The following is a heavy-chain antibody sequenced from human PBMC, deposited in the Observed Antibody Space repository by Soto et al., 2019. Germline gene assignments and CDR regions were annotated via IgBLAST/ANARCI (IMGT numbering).Heavy chain of an antibody. CDR1: GFTFSSYS. Sequence: GGSLRLSCAASGFTFSSYSMNWVRQAPGKGLEWVSSISSSSSYIYYADSVKGRFTISRDNAKNSLYLQMNSLRAEDTAVYYCAREHPNLASFDYWGQGTLVTVSS. CDR2: ISSSSSYI. D-gene: IGHD3-3*02. CDR3: AREHPNLASFDY. J-gene: IGHJ4*02. V-gene: IGHV3-21*01.